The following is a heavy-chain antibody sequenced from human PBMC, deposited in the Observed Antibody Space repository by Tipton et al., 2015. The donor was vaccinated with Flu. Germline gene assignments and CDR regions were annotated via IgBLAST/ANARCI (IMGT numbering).Heavy chain of an antibody. CDR2: TFHSGNT. Sequence: TLSLTCGFSGDSIRSSNYYWGWIRQPPGKGLEWIGNTFHSGNTYLNPSLKSRVTISIDTSKNQFSLKLSSVTAADTAVYYCARRDYSNYVSEPKNWFDPWGQGALVTVSS. J-gene: IGHJ5*02. D-gene: IGHD4-11*01. CDR1: GDSIRSSNYY. CDR3: ARRDYSNYVSEPKNWFDP. V-gene: IGHV4-39*07.